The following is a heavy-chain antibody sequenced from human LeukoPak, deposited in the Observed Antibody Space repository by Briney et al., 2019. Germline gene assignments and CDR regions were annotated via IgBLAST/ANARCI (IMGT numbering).Heavy chain of an antibody. V-gene: IGHV3-73*01. CDR1: GFTFSGTA. CDR2: IRSKANSFAT. Sequence: GGSLRLSCAASGFTFSGTAMHWVRQASGKGLEWVGRIRSKANSFATAYAASVEGRFTISRDDSKNTAYLRMNSLKTEDTAVYYCTALGIAAAGTNYWGQGTLVTVSS. D-gene: IGHD6-13*01. CDR3: TALGIAAAGTNY. J-gene: IGHJ4*02.